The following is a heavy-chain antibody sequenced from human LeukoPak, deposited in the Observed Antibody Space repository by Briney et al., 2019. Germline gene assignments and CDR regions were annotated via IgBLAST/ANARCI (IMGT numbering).Heavy chain of an antibody. CDR1: GYSFTGYY. Sequence: GASVKVSCKAYGYSFTGYYMHWVRQAPGQGLEWMGWIDPNSGGTNYAQKLQGRVTMTTDTSTSTAYMELRSLRSGDTAVYYCARVKYSSSSSGFDPWGQGTLVTVSS. CDR2: IDPNSGGT. J-gene: IGHJ5*02. CDR3: ARVKYSSSSSGFDP. D-gene: IGHD6-6*01. V-gene: IGHV1-2*02.